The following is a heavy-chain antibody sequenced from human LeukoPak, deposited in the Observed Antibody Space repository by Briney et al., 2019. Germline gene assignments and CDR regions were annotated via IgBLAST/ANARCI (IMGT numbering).Heavy chain of an antibody. V-gene: IGHV3-23*01. Sequence: PGGSLRLSCAASGFTFSSYAMSWVRQAPGKGLEWVSGISGSGGSTHYADSVKGRFTISRDNSKNTLYLQMSSLRAEDTAVYYCAKTDAASGTVWGSNRPISTPLDYWGQGTLVTVSS. CDR3: AKTDAASGTVWGSNRPISTPLDY. CDR2: ISGSGGST. J-gene: IGHJ4*02. CDR1: GFTFSSYA. D-gene: IGHD3-16*02.